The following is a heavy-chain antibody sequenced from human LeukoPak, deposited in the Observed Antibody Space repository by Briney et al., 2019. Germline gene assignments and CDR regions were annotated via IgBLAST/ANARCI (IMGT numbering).Heavy chain of an antibody. J-gene: IGHJ5*02. CDR2: INPNSGGT. CDR3: ARDGSIAAAGPNNWFDP. V-gene: IGHV1-2*02. D-gene: IGHD6-13*01. CDR1: GYSFTGYY. Sequence: GASVKVSCKPSGYSFTGYYIHWARQAPGQGLEWMGGINPNSGGTNSAQKFQGRVTMTRDTSISTAYMELSSLRSEDTAVYYCARDGSIAAAGPNNWFDPWGQGTLVTVSS.